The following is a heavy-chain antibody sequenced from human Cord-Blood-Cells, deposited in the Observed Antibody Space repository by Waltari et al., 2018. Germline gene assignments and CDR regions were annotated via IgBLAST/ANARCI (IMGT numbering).Heavy chain of an antibody. J-gene: IGHJ6*02. CDR3: ATGARSVVPHPLASSMDV. Sequence: QVQLVQSGAEVKKPGASVKVSCKVSGYTITKLSMPWVRQAPGKGLEWMGGFDPEDGETIYAQKVQGRVTMTEDTSTDTAYMELSSLRSEDTAVYYCATGARSVVPHPLASSMDVWGQGTTVTVSS. CDR2: FDPEDGET. CDR1: GYTITKLS. V-gene: IGHV1-24*01. D-gene: IGHD6-19*01.